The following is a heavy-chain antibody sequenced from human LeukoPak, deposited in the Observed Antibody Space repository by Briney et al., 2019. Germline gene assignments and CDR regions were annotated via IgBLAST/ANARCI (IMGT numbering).Heavy chain of an antibody. Sequence: PSETLSLTCAVSGGSIGDGYWWTWVRQPPGKGLEWIGEIYHSGTTNYNPSLKSRVTISVDKSKNQFSLKLNSVTAADTAVYYCARWSVGSSSFDYWGQGTLVTVSS. J-gene: IGHJ4*02. CDR2: IYHSGTT. CDR3: ARWSVGSSSFDY. D-gene: IGHD6-13*01. CDR1: GGSIGDGYW. V-gene: IGHV4-4*02.